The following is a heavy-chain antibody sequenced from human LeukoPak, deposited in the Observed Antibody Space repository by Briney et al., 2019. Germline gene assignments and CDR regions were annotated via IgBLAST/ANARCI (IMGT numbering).Heavy chain of an antibody. CDR1: GYTLIELS. Sequence: ASVKVSCKVSGYTLIELSMHWVRQAPGKGLEWMGGFDPEDGETIYAQKFQGRVTMTEDTSTDTAYMELSSLRSEDTAVYYCATAPLAAAGRRGDAFDIWGQGTMVTVSS. V-gene: IGHV1-24*01. J-gene: IGHJ3*02. D-gene: IGHD6-13*01. CDR3: ATAPLAAAGRRGDAFDI. CDR2: FDPEDGET.